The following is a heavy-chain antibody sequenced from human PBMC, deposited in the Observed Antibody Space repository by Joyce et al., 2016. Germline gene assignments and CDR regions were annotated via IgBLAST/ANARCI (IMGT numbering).Heavy chain of an antibody. Sequence: QLVESGGGVVKAGGSLRLSCEASGSTFSSSRMRWFRQAPGKGLEWVAAISATSYYIFHAETVRGRFTVSRDNAKKTLYLQMNSLRAEDSAVFYCARGGISYYYAMDVWGQGTTVTVSS. V-gene: IGHV3-21*01. D-gene: IGHD3-16*01. J-gene: IGHJ6*02. CDR3: ARGGISYYYAMDV. CDR2: ISATSYYI. CDR1: GSTFSSSR.